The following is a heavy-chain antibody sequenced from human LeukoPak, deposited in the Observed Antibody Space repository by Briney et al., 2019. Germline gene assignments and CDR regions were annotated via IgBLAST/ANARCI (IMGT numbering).Heavy chain of an antibody. CDR1: GFIFTDYW. CDR3: AREWGYSGYDSLGPVRWFDP. V-gene: IGHV3-74*01. D-gene: IGHD5-12*01. J-gene: IGHJ5*02. CDR2: ISGDGRGT. Sequence: GGSLRLSCAASGFIFTDYWMHWVRQGPGKELVWVARISGDGRGTTYADSVKGRFTISRDNAKNSLYLQMNSLRAEDTAVYYCAREWGYSGYDSLGPVRWFDPWGQGTLVTVSS.